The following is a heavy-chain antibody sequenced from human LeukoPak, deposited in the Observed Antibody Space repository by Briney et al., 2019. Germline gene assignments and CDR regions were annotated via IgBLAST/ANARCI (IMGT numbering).Heavy chain of an antibody. V-gene: IGHV3-66*01. CDR3: ARGTTYYYDSTGYYGSAFDI. J-gene: IGHJ3*02. CDR1: GFSVSSNY. Sequence: GGSLRLSCAASGFSVSSNYMSWVRQAPGKGLEWVSVIYSGGDTYYTDSVKGRFTTSRDSSNNTLFLQMNSLRAEDTAVYYCARGTTYYYDSTGYYGSAFDIWGRGTMVTVSS. D-gene: IGHD3-22*01. CDR2: IYSGGDT.